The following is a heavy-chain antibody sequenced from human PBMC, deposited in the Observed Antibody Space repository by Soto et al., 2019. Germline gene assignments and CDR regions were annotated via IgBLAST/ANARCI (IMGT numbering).Heavy chain of an antibody. CDR1: GFTFSNVW. V-gene: IGHV3-15*01. D-gene: IGHD4-17*01. Sequence: PGGSLRLSCAASGFTFSNVWMSWVRQVPGKGLEWVGRIRSKADGGTTDNAAPVKGRFTISRDDSKDTLYLQMNSLKSEDTAVYYCTTTYGDPASAEYFQHWGQGTLVTVSS. CDR3: TTTYGDPASAEYFQH. CDR2: IRSKADGGTT. J-gene: IGHJ1*01.